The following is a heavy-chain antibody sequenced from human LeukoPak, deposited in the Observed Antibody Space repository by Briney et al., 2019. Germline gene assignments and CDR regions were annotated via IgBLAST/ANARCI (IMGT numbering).Heavy chain of an antibody. D-gene: IGHD6-13*01. CDR1: GFTFSSHS. V-gene: IGHV3-48*01. CDR2: ISSSSSTI. J-gene: IGHJ4*02. CDR3: ARSPGGSSWYGNY. Sequence: GGSLRLSCAASGFTFSSHSVNWVRQAPGKGLEWVSYISSSSSTIYYADSVKGRFTISTDNAKNSLYLQMNSLRAEDTAVYYCARSPGGSSWYGNYWGQGTLVSVSS.